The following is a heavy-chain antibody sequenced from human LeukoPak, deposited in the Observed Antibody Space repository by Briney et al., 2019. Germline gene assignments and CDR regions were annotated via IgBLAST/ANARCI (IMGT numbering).Heavy chain of an antibody. V-gene: IGHV3-48*04. D-gene: IGHD3-22*01. CDR1: GFTFSNYN. J-gene: IGHJ4*02. CDR3: ARDHYYDSSGYYLFY. CDR2: ISSSGSTI. Sequence: QAGGSLRLSCVASGFTFSNYNMNWFRQAPGKGPEWVSYISSSGSTIYYADSVKGRFTISRDNAKNSLYLQMNSLRAEDTAVYYCARDHYYDSSGYYLFYWGQGTLVTVSS.